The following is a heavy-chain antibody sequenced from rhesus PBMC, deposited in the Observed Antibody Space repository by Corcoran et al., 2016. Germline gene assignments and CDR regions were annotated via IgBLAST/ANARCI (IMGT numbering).Heavy chain of an antibody. Sequence: QVQLQESGPGVVKPSETLSLTCAVSGGSISDSYRWSWIRQPPGKGLEWIGEINGSSTCTNYNPSLKSRVTISKDTSTNQFSLKLSSVTAADTAVYYCARDGYSWNNAFEDWGQGVLVTVSS. V-gene: IGHV4S10*01. CDR2: INGSSTCT. D-gene: IGHD1-20*01. J-gene: IGHJ4*01. CDR3: ARDGYSWNNAFED. CDR1: GGSISDSYR.